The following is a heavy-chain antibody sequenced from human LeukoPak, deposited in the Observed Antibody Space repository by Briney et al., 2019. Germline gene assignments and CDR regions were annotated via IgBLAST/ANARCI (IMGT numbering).Heavy chain of an antibody. CDR2: IIPIFGTA. CDR1: GGTFSSYA. J-gene: IGHJ4*02. CDR3: ARDYYGSGSPGGY. Sequence: ASVKVSCKASGGTFSSYAISWVRQVPGQGLEWMGGIIPIFGTANYAQKFQGRVTITADESTSTAYMELSSLRSEDTAVYYCARDYYGSGSPGGYWGQGTLVTVSS. V-gene: IGHV1-69*13. D-gene: IGHD3-10*01.